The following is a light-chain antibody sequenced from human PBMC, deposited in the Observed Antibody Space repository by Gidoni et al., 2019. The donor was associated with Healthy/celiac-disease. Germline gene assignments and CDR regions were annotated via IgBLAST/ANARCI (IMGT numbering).Light chain of an antibody. CDR2: AAS. CDR1: QGISSY. Sequence: IRMTQSPSSFSASTGDRVTITCRASQGISSYLAWYQQKPGKAPKLLIYAASTLQSGVPSRFSGSGSGTDFTLTISCLQSEDFATYYCQQYYSYPRPFGGGTKVEIK. V-gene: IGKV1-8*01. CDR3: QQYYSYPRP. J-gene: IGKJ4*01.